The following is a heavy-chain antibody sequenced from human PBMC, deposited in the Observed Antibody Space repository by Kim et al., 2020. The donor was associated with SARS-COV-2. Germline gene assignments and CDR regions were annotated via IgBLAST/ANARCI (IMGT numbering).Heavy chain of an antibody. CDR3: ARGRSWFDP. Sequence: GITYYNPSLKSRVTISVDTSKNQFSLKLSSVTAADTAVYYCARGRSWFDPWGQGTLVTVSS. CDR2: GIT. V-gene: IGHV4-31*02. J-gene: IGHJ5*02.